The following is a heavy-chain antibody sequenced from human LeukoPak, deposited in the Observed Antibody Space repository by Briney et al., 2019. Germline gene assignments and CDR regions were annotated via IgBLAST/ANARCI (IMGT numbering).Heavy chain of an antibody. J-gene: IGHJ3*02. D-gene: IGHD6-13*01. Sequence: GGSLNFSFAPSGLTFSSYAMHWVGKAPAKGLEGWAVISYDGSNKYYADSVKGRFTISRDNSKDTLYLQMNSLRAEDTAVYYCARDPNSSWYLDIWGQGTMVTVSS. CDR2: ISYDGSNK. CDR3: ARDPNSSWYLDI. CDR1: GLTFSSYA. V-gene: IGHV3-30*04.